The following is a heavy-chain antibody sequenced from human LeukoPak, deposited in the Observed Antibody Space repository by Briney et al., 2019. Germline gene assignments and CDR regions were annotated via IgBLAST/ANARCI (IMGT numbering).Heavy chain of an antibody. D-gene: IGHD3-10*01. CDR1: GYTFTSYA. Sequence: ASVKVSCKASGYTFTSYAMNWVREAPGQGLEWMGWMNPNSGNTGYAQKFQGRVTMTRNTSISTAYMELSSLRSEDTAVYYCATEGKMVRGVYTDYWGQGTLVTVSS. CDR2: MNPNSGNT. V-gene: IGHV1-8*02. J-gene: IGHJ4*02. CDR3: ATEGKMVRGVYTDY.